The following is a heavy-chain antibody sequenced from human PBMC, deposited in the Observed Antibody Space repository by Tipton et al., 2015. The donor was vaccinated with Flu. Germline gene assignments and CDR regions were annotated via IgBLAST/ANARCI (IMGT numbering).Heavy chain of an antibody. V-gene: IGHV4-39*07. D-gene: IGHD3-3*01. Sequence: TLSLICSVSGDSMTSSRYYWGWIRQPPGKGLEWIGSIFHSGSTYYNPSLKSRVTISGDTSKNQFFLKLISVTAADTAVYYCARVSPGVESWFDPWGQGALVTVSS. CDR2: IFHSGST. CDR3: ARVSPGVESWFDP. J-gene: IGHJ5*02. CDR1: GDSMTSSRYY.